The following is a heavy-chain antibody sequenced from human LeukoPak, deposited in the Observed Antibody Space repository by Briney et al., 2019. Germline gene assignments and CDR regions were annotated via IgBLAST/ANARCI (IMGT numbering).Heavy chain of an antibody. CDR3: ARYNSSWYDS. Sequence: SQTLSLTCTVSGGSISSDTYYWSWIRQPPGKGLEWIVYIYHSGSTYYNPSLKSRVTISVDRSKNQFSLKVNSVTAADTAVYYCARYNSSWYDSWGQGTLVTVSS. J-gene: IGHJ5*01. CDR1: GGSISSDTYY. CDR2: IYHSGST. V-gene: IGHV4-30-2*01. D-gene: IGHD6-13*01.